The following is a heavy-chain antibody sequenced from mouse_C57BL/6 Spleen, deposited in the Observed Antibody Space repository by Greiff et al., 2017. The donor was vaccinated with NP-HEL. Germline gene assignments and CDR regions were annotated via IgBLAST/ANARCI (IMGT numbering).Heavy chain of an antibody. J-gene: IGHJ2*01. CDR1: GYTFTSYW. V-gene: IGHV1-52*01. Sequence: QVQLQQPGAELVRPGSSVKLSCKASGYTFTSYWMHWVKQRPIQGLEWIGNIDPSDSETHYNQKFKDKATLTVDKSSSTAYMQLSSLTSEDSAVYYCARVDEGYYFDYWGQGTTLTVSS. CDR3: ARVDEGYYFDY. CDR2: IDPSDSET.